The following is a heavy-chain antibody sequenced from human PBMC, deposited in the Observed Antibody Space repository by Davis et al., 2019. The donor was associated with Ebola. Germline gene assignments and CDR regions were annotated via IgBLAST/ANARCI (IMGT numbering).Heavy chain of an antibody. CDR1: GGSFTGYY. J-gene: IGHJ6*04. V-gene: IGHV4-34*01. D-gene: IGHD3-3*01. CDR2: IHHSGGS. CDR3: ARARFQYDMDV. Sequence: PSETLSLTCAVYGGSFTGYYWTWVRQAPGQGLEWIGQIHHSGGSKYKPSLKSRVTMSLDIYKEQFSLTLRSVTAADTAVYYCARARFQYDMDVWDRGATVIVSS.